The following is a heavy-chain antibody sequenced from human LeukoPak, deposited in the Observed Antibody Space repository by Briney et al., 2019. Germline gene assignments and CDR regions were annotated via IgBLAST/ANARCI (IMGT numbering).Heavy chain of an antibody. CDR3: ATGAPLRYFLSY. J-gene: IGHJ4*02. Sequence: GDSVPVSCKVSGYTLTELSMHWVRQAPGKGLEWMGGFDPEDGDTIYAHKFQGRVTMSEDTSTDTSYMELSTVRAEDTAVYYCATGAPLRYFLSYWGQGTLVTVSS. D-gene: IGHD3-9*01. CDR2: FDPEDGDT. V-gene: IGHV1-24*01. CDR1: GYTLTELS.